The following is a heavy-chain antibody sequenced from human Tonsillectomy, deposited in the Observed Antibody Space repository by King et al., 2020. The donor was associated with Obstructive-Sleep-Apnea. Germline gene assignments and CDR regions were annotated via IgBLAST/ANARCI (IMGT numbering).Heavy chain of an antibody. CDR3: ARDYADYYDSSGYQYYFDY. CDR1: GYTFTSYG. V-gene: IGHV1-18*01. J-gene: IGHJ4*02. D-gene: IGHD3-22*01. CDR2: ISAYNGNT. Sequence: VQLVESGAEVKKPGASVKVSCKASGYTFTSYGISWVRQAPGQGLEWMGWISAYNGNTNYAQTLQGRVTMTTDTSTSTAYMELRSLRADDTAVYYCARDYADYYDSSGYQYYFDYWGQGTLVTDSS.